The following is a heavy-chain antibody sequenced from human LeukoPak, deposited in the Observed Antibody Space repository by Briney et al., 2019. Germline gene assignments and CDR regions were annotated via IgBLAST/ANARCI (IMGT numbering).Heavy chain of an antibody. CDR3: ARRGESTNYGDYRFDS. CDR1: GFTSSSYA. Sequence: GGSLRLSCAASGFTSSSYAMSWVRQAPGKGLEWVSAISSTGGNTYHADSVKGRFTISRDNSKNTLYLQMNSLRVEDTAVYYCARRGESTNYGDYRFDSWGQGTLVIVSS. CDR2: ISSTGGNT. D-gene: IGHD4-17*01. V-gene: IGHV3-23*01. J-gene: IGHJ4*02.